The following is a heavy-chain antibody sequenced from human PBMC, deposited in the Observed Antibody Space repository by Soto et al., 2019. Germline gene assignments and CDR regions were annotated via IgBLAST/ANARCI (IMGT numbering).Heavy chain of an antibody. CDR3: ARDGPYYYASRMDV. V-gene: IGHV3-53*04. CDR1: GIPVSSNY. J-gene: IGHJ6*02. Sequence: GGSLRLSCVASGIPVSSNYMTWVRQAPGKGLEWVSVLHSGGDTYYANSVKGRFTISRHDSTNTVFLQMDSLTAEDTAVYYCARDGPYYYASRMDVWGQGTTVTVSS. CDR2: LHSGGDT. D-gene: IGHD3-10*01.